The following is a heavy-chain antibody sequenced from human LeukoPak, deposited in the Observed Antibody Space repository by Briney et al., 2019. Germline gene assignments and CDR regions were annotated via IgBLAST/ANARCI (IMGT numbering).Heavy chain of an antibody. Sequence: GGSLRLSCAVSGFTLSNYGMSWVRQAPGKGLEWVAGIRGSGGSTNYADSVKGRFTISRDNPKNTLYMKMNSLRAEDTAVYFCAKRGVVIRVILVGFHKEAYYFDSWGQGALVIVSS. V-gene: IGHV3-23*01. CDR3: AKRGVVIRVILVGFHKEAYYFDS. J-gene: IGHJ4*02. CDR1: GFTLSNYG. CDR2: IRGSGGST. D-gene: IGHD3-22*01.